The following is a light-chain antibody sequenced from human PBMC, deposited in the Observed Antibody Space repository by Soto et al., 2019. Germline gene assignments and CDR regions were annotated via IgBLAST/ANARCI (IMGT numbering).Light chain of an antibody. Sequence: DIQMTQSPSSLSASVGDRVTITCRASQGISNYLAWYQQKPGKAPRLLISTTSYLESGVPSRFSGSRSGTEFTLTISSLQPDDFATYYCQQYKNYLTFGPGTKVDI. CDR1: QGISNY. J-gene: IGKJ1*01. CDR2: TTS. CDR3: QQYKNYLT. V-gene: IGKV1-5*03.